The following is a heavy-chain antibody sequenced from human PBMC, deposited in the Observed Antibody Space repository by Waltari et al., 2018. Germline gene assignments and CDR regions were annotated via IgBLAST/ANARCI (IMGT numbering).Heavy chain of an antibody. Sequence: QVQLVQSGAEVKKPGASVKVSCKASGYTFTGYYMHWVRQAPGQGLEWMGWINPNSGGTTYAQKLQGRVTMTRDTSISTAYMELSRLRSDDTAVYYCARDLIYDFWSGYSPYYFDYWGQGTLVTVSS. J-gene: IGHJ4*02. CDR2: INPNSGGT. D-gene: IGHD3-3*01. CDR1: GYTFTGYY. CDR3: ARDLIYDFWSGYSPYYFDY. V-gene: IGHV1-2*02.